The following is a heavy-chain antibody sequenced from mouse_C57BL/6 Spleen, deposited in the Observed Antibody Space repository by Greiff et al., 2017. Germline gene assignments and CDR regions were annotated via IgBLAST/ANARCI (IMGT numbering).Heavy chain of an antibody. CDR3: ARRQLRKPYYAMDY. CDR2: IYPSDSET. V-gene: IGHV1-61*01. Sequence: QVQLQQPGAELVRLGSSVKLSCKASGYTFTSYWMDWVKQRPGQGLEWIGNIYPSDSETHYNQKFKDKATLTVDKSSSTAYMQLSSLTSEDSAVYYCARRQLRKPYYAMDYWGQGTSVTVSS. CDR1: GYTFTSYW. J-gene: IGHJ4*01. D-gene: IGHD3-2*01.